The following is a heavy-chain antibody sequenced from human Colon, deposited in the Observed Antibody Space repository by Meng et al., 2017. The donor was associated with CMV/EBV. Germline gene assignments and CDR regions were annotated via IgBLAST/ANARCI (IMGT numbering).Heavy chain of an antibody. CDR2: IYYSGRT. Sequence: SETLSLTCTASGGSISTYYWSWIRQPPGKGLEWLGDIYYSGRTTYNPALNSRVTISVDTSKNQFSLKLSSVTPADTAVYYCASLRSRNAFNIWGQGTMVTVSS. CDR1: GGSISTYY. J-gene: IGHJ3*02. CDR3: ASLRSRNAFNI. V-gene: IGHV4-59*01.